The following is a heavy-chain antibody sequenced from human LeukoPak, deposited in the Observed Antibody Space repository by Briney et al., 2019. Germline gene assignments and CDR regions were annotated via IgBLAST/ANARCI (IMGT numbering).Heavy chain of an antibody. CDR3: ASSTVTPGYYYYGMDV. CDR2: IIPILGIA. J-gene: IGHJ6*04. V-gene: IGHV1-69*02. Sequence: SVKVSCKASGGTFISYTISWVRQAPGQGLEWMGRIIPILGIANYAQKFQGRVTITADKSTSTAYMELSSLRSEDTAVYYCASSTVTPGYYYYGMDVWGKGTTVTVSS. CDR1: GGTFISYT. D-gene: IGHD4-17*01.